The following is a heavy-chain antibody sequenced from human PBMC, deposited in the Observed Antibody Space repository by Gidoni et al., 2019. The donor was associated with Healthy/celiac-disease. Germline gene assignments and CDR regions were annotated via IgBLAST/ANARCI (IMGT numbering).Heavy chain of an antibody. J-gene: IGHJ4*02. CDR3: AKVPSTVTTFLSGFDY. D-gene: IGHD4-17*01. Sequence: QVQLVESGGGVVQPGRSLRLSCAASGFTFSSYGMHWVRQAPGKGLEWVAVISYDGSNKYYADSVKGRFTISRDNSKNTLYLQMNSLRAEDTAVYYCAKVPSTVTTFLSGFDYWGQGTLVTVSS. CDR1: GFTFSSYG. V-gene: IGHV3-30*18. CDR2: ISYDGSNK.